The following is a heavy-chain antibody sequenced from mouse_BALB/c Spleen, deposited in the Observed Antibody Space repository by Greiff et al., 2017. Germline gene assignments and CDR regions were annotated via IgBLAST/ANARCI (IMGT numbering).Heavy chain of an antibody. CDR1: GFSLTSYG. D-gene: IGHD1-1*01. V-gene: IGHV2-2*02. CDR2: IWSGGST. J-gene: IGHJ4*01. CDR3: ARRGYGSNYYAMDY. Sequence: VHLVESGPGLVQPSQSLSITCTVSGFSLTSYGVHWVRQSPGKGLEWLGVIWSGGSTDYNAAFISRLSISKDNSKSQVFFKMNSLQANDTAIYYCARRGYGSNYYAMDYWGQGTSVTVSS.